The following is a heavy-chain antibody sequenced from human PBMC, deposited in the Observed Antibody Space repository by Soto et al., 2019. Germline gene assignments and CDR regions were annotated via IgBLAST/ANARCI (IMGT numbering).Heavy chain of an antibody. CDR1: NGSFSCYD. CDR3: ARGQSIVAAIDYFDY. V-gene: IGHV4-34*01. D-gene: IGHD5-12*01. CDR2: INHSVTT. J-gene: IGHJ4*02. Sequence: SATLYHTCDVYNGSFSCYDLIWLRHTPGKGREWIGEINHSVTTSYNPSLKSRVTISVDRSTNQFSLKPISVTAADTAVYFCARGQSIVAAIDYFDYWGQGSLVTVPA.